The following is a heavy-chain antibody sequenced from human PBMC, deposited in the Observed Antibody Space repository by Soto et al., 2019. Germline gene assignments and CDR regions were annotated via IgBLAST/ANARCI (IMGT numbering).Heavy chain of an antibody. CDR2: ISGSGGTT. CDR3: AKGTSNWYYYAMDV. D-gene: IGHD2-2*01. J-gene: IGHJ6*02. V-gene: IGHV3-23*01. CDR1: GFTFSSYA. Sequence: EVQLLESGGGFVQPGGSLRLSCAASGFTFSSYAMTWVRQAPEKGLEWVSAISGSGGTTHYADSVKGRFTISRDNSKNTLYLQMNSLRAEDTAIYYCAKGTSNWYYYAMDVWGQGTTVTVSS.